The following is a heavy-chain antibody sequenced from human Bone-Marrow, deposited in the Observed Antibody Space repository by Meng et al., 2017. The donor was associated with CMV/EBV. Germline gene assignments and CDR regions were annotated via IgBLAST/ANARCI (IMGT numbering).Heavy chain of an antibody. CDR2: IIPILGIA. Sequence: SVKVSCKASGGTFSSYTISWVRQAPGQGLEWMGRIIPILGIANYAQKFQGRVTMTRNTSISTAYMELSSLRSEDTAVYYCARHQAPNGITIFGVVTDLSSGMDVWGQGTTVTVSS. V-gene: IGHV1-69*02. D-gene: IGHD3-3*01. CDR3: ARHQAPNGITIFGVVTDLSSGMDV. J-gene: IGHJ6*02. CDR1: GGTFSSYT.